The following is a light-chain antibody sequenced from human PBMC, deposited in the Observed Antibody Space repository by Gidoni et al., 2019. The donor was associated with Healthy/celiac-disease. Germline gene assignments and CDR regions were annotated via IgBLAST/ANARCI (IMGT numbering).Light chain of an antibody. V-gene: IGLV3-1*01. CDR1: KLGDKY. CDR2: QDS. J-gene: IGLJ1*01. Sequence: SYELTKPPSVSVSPGQTARITCSGDKLGDKYACWYQQKPGPSPVLVIYQDSKRPSGSPERFSGSNSGNTATLTISGTQAMDEADYYCQAWDSSTGVFGTGTKVTVL. CDR3: QAWDSSTGV.